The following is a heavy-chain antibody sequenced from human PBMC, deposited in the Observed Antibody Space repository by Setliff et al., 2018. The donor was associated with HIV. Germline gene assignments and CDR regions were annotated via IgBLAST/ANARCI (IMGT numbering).Heavy chain of an antibody. CDR1: GYTFIDYH. D-gene: IGHD2-15*01. J-gene: IGHJ5*02. V-gene: IGHV1-69*10. CDR3: ARGPEEGDCSGGSCYGNFDP. Sequence: ASVKVSCKASGYTFIDYHMHWVRQAPGQGLEWMGGIIPILGVANYAQKFQGRLTITADKSTNTAYMELSSLKSDDTAVYYCARGPEEGDCSGGSCYGNFDPWGQGTLVTVSS. CDR2: IIPILGVA.